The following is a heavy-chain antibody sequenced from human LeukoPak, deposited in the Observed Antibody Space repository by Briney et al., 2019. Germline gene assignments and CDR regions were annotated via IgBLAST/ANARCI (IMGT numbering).Heavy chain of an antibody. D-gene: IGHD4-11*01. Sequence: GESLKISGAGSGYSFTNYWIGWVRQMPGKGLEWMGIMYPGDSEATYSPSFQGQVTISADKSISTAYLQWSSLKATDTAMYYCARLTGERTFDYWGQGTLVTVSS. CDR1: GYSFTNYW. CDR3: ARLTGERTFDY. V-gene: IGHV5-51*01. CDR2: MYPGDSEA. J-gene: IGHJ4*02.